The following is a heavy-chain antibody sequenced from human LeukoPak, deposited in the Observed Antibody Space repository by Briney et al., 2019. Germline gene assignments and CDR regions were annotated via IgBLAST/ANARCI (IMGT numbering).Heavy chain of an antibody. V-gene: IGHV1-58*02. CDR2: IVVGSGTT. Sequence: SVKVSCKASGFTFTSSTMQWVRQARGQRPEFIGWIVVGSGTTNYAHKFQERATITRGMSTRTAYMELSSLTYEDTAVYYCAACSVASGWCYLDYWGQGTLVTVSS. J-gene: IGHJ4*02. D-gene: IGHD6-19*01. CDR3: AACSVASGWCYLDY. CDR1: GFTFTSST.